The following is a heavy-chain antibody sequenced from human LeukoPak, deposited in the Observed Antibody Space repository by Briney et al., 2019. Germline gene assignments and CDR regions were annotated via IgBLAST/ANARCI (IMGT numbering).Heavy chain of an antibody. V-gene: IGHV3-48*02. CDR1: GFTFSSYN. CDR3: AREAESYYYDSSGYYS. CDR2: ISSSSRTI. J-gene: IGHJ4*02. D-gene: IGHD3-22*01. Sequence: GGSLRLSCAASGFTFSSYNMNWVRQAPGKGLEWVSYISSSSRTIYYADSVKGRFTISRDNAKNSLYLQMNSLRDEDTAVYYCAREAESYYYDSSGYYSWGQGTLVTVSS.